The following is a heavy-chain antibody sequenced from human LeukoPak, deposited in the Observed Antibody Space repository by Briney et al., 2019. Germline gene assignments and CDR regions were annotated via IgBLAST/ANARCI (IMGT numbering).Heavy chain of an antibody. V-gene: IGHV1-69*13. CDR1: GGTFSSYA. CDR2: IIPIFSTA. Sequence: GASVKVSCKASGGTFSSYAISWVRQAPGQGLEWMGGIIPIFSTANYAQKFRGRVTITADESTSTAYMELSSLRSEDTAVYYCALANSNYRYVSWFDPWGQGTLVTVSS. J-gene: IGHJ5*02. CDR3: ALANSNYRYVSWFDP. D-gene: IGHD4-11*01.